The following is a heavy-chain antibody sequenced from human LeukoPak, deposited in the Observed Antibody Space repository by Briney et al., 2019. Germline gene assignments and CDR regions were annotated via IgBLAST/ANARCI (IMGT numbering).Heavy chain of an antibody. V-gene: IGHV3-48*03. CDR2: IGSSGRTI. CDR1: GFAFSDYE. CDR3: ASRRDY. J-gene: IGHJ4*02. Sequence: PGGSLILSCAASGFAFSDYEMNWVRQAPGKGLEWVSNIGSSGRTIFYADSVKGRFTISRDNAKNSLYLQMNSLRVEDTAIYYCASRRDYWGQGTLVTVSS.